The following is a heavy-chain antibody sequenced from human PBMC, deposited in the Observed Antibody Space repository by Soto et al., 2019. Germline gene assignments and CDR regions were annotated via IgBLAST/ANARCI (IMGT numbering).Heavy chain of an antibody. J-gene: IGHJ4*02. CDR3: ATIKPGGYDYFDS. CDR2: IALDSTTR. V-gene: IGHV3-7*01. D-gene: IGHD2-8*02. Sequence: PGGSLRLSCAASGLIFSNLWMTWVRQAPGKGLEWVANIALDSTTRVYVDSVKGRFTISRDNARNSLYLQMSSLRVEDTAVYYCATIKPGGYDYFDSWGQGTQVTVSS. CDR1: GLIFSNLW.